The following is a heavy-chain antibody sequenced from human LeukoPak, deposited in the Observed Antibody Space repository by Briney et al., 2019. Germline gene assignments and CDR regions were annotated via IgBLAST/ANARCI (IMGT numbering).Heavy chain of an antibody. D-gene: IGHD2-8*02. Sequence: GGSLRLSCAASGFTFTSYWMSWVRQAPGKGPEWVATIKQDGSEKYYVDSVKGRFTISRDNTKNSLYLQMNSLRAEDTAVYYCAREGYWASDIWGQGTMVTVSS. V-gene: IGHV3-7*01. CDR2: IKQDGSEK. CDR3: AREGYWASDI. CDR1: GFTFTSYW. J-gene: IGHJ3*02.